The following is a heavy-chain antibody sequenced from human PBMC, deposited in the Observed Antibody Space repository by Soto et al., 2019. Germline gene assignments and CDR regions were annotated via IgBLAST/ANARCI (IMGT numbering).Heavy chain of an antibody. D-gene: IGHD3-3*01. Sequence: PGGSLRLPCAASGFTFSSYWMSWVRQAPGKGLEWVANIKQDGSVKYYVDSVKGRFTISRDNAKNSLYLQMTSLRVEDTAVYYCARDLKNVTIFEVGYWGQGTQVTVS. V-gene: IGHV3-7*01. J-gene: IGHJ4*02. CDR2: IKQDGSVK. CDR1: GFTFSSYW. CDR3: ARDLKNVTIFEVGY.